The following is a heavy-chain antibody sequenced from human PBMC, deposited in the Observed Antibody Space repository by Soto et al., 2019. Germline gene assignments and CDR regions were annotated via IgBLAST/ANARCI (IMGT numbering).Heavy chain of an antibody. CDR2: IIPISGTT. CDR3: ARVRCFNGLCHTADYGMDV. CDR1: GDVFRSYG. Sequence: SVKVSCKASGDVFRSYGINWVRQAPGQGPEWMGGIIPISGTTNYAQKFQGRVAITADESTDTVYMGLSRLRSEDTAVYFCARVRCFNGLCHTADYGMDVWGQGTTVTVSS. J-gene: IGHJ6*02. D-gene: IGHD2-8*01. V-gene: IGHV1-69*13.